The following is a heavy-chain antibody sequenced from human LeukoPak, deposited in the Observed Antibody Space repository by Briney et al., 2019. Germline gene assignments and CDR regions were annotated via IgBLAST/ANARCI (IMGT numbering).Heavy chain of an antibody. V-gene: IGHV1-2*02. CDR2: INPNSGGT. D-gene: IGHD5-12*01. J-gene: IGHJ4*02. Sequence: ASVKVSCKASGYTFTGYYMHWVRQAPGQGLEWMGWINPNSGGTNYAQKFQGRVTMTRDTSISTAYMELSRLRSDDTAVYCCARSPSRGYSGYDLAYWGQGTLVTVSS. CDR3: ARSPSRGYSGYDLAY. CDR1: GYTFTGYY.